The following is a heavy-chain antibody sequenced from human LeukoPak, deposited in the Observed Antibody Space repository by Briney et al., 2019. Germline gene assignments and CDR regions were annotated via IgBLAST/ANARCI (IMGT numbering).Heavy chain of an antibody. CDR2: IREDGNEK. CDR3: ARGGVGSGWRSFDY. D-gene: IGHD6-19*01. Sequence: GGSLGLSCAATGFTFRKHWMSWVRQTVGKGLECVAKIREDGNEKHYVDSVKGRFTISRDNAKNSLYLQMNSLRAEDTAVYYCARGGVGSGWRSFDYWGQGTLVTVSS. CDR1: GFTFRKHW. J-gene: IGHJ4*02. V-gene: IGHV3-7*01.